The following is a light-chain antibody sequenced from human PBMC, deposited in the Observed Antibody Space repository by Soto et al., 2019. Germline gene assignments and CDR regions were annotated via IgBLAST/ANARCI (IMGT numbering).Light chain of an antibody. J-gene: IGLJ3*02. CDR1: SSDVGGYNY. CDR2: DII. CDR3: SSYTTRSTRV. Sequence: QSALTQPASVSGSPGQSITISCTGTSSDVGGYNYVSWYQHHPGKAPKLMIYDIISRPSGVSSRFSGSKSGNTASLTISGLAAEDEADYYCSSYTTRSTRVFGGGTQLTVL. V-gene: IGLV2-14*03.